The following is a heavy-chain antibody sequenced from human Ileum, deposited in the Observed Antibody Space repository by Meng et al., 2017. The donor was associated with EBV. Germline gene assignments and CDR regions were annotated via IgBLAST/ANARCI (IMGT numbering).Heavy chain of an antibody. Sequence: GLVQESGPGRVRPSGSLSRTCAVSGVSVSGRDGWSWVRQPPGKGLEWIGEVYHDGATNYHPSLKSRVTISLDKSKNEVNLHLNSLTAADTAVYFCARSSPIVRGLDYWGQGTLVTVSS. CDR3: ARSSPIVRGLDY. CDR2: VYHDGAT. D-gene: IGHD3-10*01. CDR1: GVSVSGRDG. J-gene: IGHJ4*02. V-gene: IGHV4-4*02.